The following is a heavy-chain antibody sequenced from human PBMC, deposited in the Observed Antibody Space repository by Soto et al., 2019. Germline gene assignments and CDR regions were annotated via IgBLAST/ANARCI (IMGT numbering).Heavy chain of an antibody. V-gene: IGHV3-7*01. D-gene: IGHD3-3*01. CDR1: GFTFSSYW. J-gene: IGHJ3*02. CDR2: IKQDGTEK. CDR3: ATILNRAFET. Sequence: EVQLVESGGGLVQPGGSLRLSCAASGFTFSSYWMSWVRQAPGRGLEWMGNIKQDGTEKDYVVSVKGRFTISRDNARNSVFLQMDSLRADDTAVYYCATILNRAFETWGQGTMVTVSS.